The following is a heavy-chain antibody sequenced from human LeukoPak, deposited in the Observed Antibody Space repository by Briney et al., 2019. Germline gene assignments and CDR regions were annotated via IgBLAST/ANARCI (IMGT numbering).Heavy chain of an antibody. V-gene: IGHV3-21*01. D-gene: IGHD3-3*01. CDR2: ISSSSSYI. CDR1: GFTFSSYS. CDR3: ASTIVPPYYDFWSGYYPLDY. J-gene: IGHJ4*02. Sequence: GGSLRLSCAASGFTFSSYSMNWVRQAPGKGLEWVSSISSSSSYIYYADSVKGRFTISRDNAKNSLYLQMNSLRAEDTAVYYSASTIVPPYYDFWSGYYPLDYWGQGTLVTVSS.